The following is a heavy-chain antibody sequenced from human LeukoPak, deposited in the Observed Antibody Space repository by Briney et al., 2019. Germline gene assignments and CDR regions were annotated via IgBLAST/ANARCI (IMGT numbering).Heavy chain of an antibody. J-gene: IGHJ6*02. CDR3: ARMLRSGYYYYGMDV. Sequence: ASVKVSCKAFGYTFTSYDINWVRQATGQGLEWMGWMNPNSGNTGYAQKFQGRVTMTRNTSISTAYMELSSLRSEDTAVYYCARMLRSGYYYYGMDVWGQGTTVTVSS. CDR2: MNPNSGNT. D-gene: IGHD2-15*01. V-gene: IGHV1-8*01. CDR1: GYTFTSYD.